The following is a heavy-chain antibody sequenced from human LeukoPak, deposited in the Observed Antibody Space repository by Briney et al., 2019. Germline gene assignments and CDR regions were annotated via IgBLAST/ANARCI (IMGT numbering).Heavy chain of an antibody. CDR1: GGTFSSYA. D-gene: IGHD2-2*01. CDR2: MSAYNGNT. Sequence: ASVKVSCKASGGTFSSYAISWVRQAPGQGLQWVGWMSAYNGNTNYAQKLQDRVTLTMDRSTSTAYMELRSLRSDDTAVYYCAKDGEYQLLSLNNYGDRNWFDPWGQGTLVTVSS. V-gene: IGHV1-18*01. J-gene: IGHJ5*02. CDR3: AKDGEYQLLSLNNYGDRNWFDP.